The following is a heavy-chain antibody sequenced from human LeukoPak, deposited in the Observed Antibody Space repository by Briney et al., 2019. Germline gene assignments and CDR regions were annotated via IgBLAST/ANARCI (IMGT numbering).Heavy chain of an antibody. Sequence: KPSETLSLTCAVSGGSISSGGYSWSWIRQPPGKGLEWIGYIYHSGSTYYNPSLKSRVTISVDRSKNQFSLKLSSVTAADTAVYYCARNLGMGYYYYYGMDVWGQGTTVTVSS. CDR1: GGSISSGGYS. V-gene: IGHV4-30-2*02. J-gene: IGHJ6*02. D-gene: IGHD5-24*01. CDR3: ARNLGMGYYYYYGMDV. CDR2: IYHSGST.